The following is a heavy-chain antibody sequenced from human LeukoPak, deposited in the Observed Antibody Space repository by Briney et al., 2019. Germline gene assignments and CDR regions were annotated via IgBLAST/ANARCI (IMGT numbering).Heavy chain of an antibody. CDR2: ISGSSGII. J-gene: IGHJ4*02. CDR1: GFTFNTYT. CDR3: ARGSTCYESSGQVPFDY. Sequence: GGSLRLSCAASGFTFNTYTMNWVRQAPGKGLEWVSYISGSSGIIDYADSVRGRFTISRDNAKNSLYLQMDSLRAEDTAVYYCARGSTCYESSGQVPFDYWGQGTLVTVSS. D-gene: IGHD3-22*01. V-gene: IGHV3-48*01.